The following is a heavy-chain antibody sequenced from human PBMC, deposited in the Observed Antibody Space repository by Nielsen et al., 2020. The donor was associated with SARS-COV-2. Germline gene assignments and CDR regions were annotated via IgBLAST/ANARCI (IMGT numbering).Heavy chain of an antibody. CDR2: IYPSGST. CDR1: GGSISSSNW. CDR3: ARADYYDSSGYYYDVSHYFDY. J-gene: IGHJ4*02. Sequence: GSLRLSCVVSGGSISSSNWWSWARQPPGKGLEWIGEIYPSGSTNYNPSLKSRVTISIDKSKNHFSLKLRSVTAADTAVYYCARADYYDSSGYYYDVSHYFDYWGQGTLVTVSS. V-gene: IGHV4-4*02. D-gene: IGHD3-22*01.